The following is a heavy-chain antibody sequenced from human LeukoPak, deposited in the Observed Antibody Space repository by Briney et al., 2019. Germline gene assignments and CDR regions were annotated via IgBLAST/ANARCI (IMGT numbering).Heavy chain of an antibody. D-gene: IGHD5-18*01. CDR1: GGSISSYY. V-gene: IGHV4-59*01. Sequence: PSETLSLTCTVSGGSISSYYWSWIRQPPGKGLEWIGYIYHSGSTNYNPSLKSRVTISVDTSKNQFSLKLSSVTAADTAVYYCRILGYSYGRDAFDIWGQGTMVTVSS. CDR3: RILGYSYGRDAFDI. CDR2: IYHSGST. J-gene: IGHJ3*02.